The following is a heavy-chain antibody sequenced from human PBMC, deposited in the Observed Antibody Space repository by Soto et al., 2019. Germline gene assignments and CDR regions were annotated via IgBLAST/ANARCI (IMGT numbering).Heavy chain of an antibody. D-gene: IGHD3-16*01. CDR3: ARVPSPFDSYYAMDV. Sequence: SETLSLTCTVSGDSIGIGNKYLSWIRQAPGKGLEWIGYIFSSGTTYYNPSLKSRITMSLDTSQNQFSLKLNSVKAADTAVYFCARVPSPFDSYYAMDVWGKGTTVTVSS. CDR1: GDSIGIGNKY. J-gene: IGHJ6*04. V-gene: IGHV4-30-4*02. CDR2: IFSSGTT.